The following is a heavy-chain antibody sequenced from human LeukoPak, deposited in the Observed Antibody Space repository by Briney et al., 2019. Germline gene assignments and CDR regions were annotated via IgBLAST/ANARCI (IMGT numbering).Heavy chain of an antibody. D-gene: IGHD6-13*01. J-gene: IGHJ4*02. CDR3: AKDRYSSSWYFDY. CDR2: ISGSGGST. V-gene: IGHV3-23*01. Sequence: GGSLRLSCAASGFTFSSYAMSWVRQAPGKGLEWVSAISGSGGSTYYADSAKGRFTISRDNSKNTLYLQMNSLRAEDTAVYYCAKDRYSSSWYFDYWGQGTLVTVSS. CDR1: GFTFSSYA.